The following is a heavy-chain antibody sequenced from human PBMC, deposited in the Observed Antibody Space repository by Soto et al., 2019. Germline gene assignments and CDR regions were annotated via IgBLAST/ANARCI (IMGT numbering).Heavy chain of an antibody. CDR2: IGADSGAT. Sequence: ASVKVSCKASGYTFTSHCIHWVRQAPEQRPEWIGEIGADSGATKYSEKFQGRVTITRDTSVTTVYMELKNLSPEDPAVYYCGRGRSGPKLIFSWGQGTLVTVSS. CDR3: GRGRSGPKLIFS. J-gene: IGHJ5*02. V-gene: IGHV1-2*02. D-gene: IGHD2-21*01. CDR1: GYTFTSHC.